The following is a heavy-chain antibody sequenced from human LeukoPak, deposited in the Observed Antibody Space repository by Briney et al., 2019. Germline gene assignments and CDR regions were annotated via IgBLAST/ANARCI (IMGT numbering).Heavy chain of an antibody. CDR1: GFTFSSYA. D-gene: IGHD3-22*01. J-gene: IGHJ4*02. Sequence: HPGRSLRLSCAASGFTFSSYAMHWVRQAPGKGREWVAVISYDGSNKYYADSVKGRFAISRDNSKNTLYLQMNSLRAEDTAVYYCARVQVITREVDYWGQGTLVTVSS. V-gene: IGHV3-30*09. CDR3: ARVQVITREVDY. CDR2: ISYDGSNK.